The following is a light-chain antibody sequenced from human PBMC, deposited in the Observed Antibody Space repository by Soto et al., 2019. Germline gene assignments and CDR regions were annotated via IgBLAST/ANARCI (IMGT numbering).Light chain of an antibody. J-gene: IGKJ5*01. Sequence: DIQMTQSPSSVSASVGDRVTIPCRASQSISSYLNWYQQKPGKAPKLLIYAASSLQSGVPSRFSGSGSGTDFTLTISSLQPEDFATYYCQQSYSTPTVTFGQGTRLEI. V-gene: IGKV1-39*01. CDR2: AAS. CDR1: QSISSY. CDR3: QQSYSTPTVT.